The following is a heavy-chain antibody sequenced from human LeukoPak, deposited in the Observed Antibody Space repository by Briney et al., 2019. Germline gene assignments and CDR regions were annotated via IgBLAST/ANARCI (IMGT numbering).Heavy chain of an antibody. CDR3: ASSIAARPGWFDP. CDR2: IYYSGST. J-gene: IGHJ5*02. D-gene: IGHD6-6*01. CDR1: GGSISSYY. Sequence: SETLSLTCTVSGGSISSYYWSWIRQPPGKGLEWIGYIYYSGSTNYNPSLKGRVTISVDTSKNQFSLKLSSVTAADTAVYYCASSIAARPGWFDPWGQGTLVTVSS. V-gene: IGHV4-59*01.